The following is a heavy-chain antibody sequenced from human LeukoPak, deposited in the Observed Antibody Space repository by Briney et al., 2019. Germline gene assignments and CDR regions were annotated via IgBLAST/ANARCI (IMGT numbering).Heavy chain of an antibody. CDR1: GFTFSSYA. J-gene: IGHJ5*02. D-gene: IGHD6-6*01. V-gene: IGHV3-30-3*01. Sequence: GGSLRLSCAASGFTFSSYAMHWVRQAPGKGLEWVAVISYDGSNKYYADSVKGRFTISRDNSKNTLYLQMNSLRAEDTAVYYCARDVCEQLPGCWFDPWGQGTLVTVSS. CDR3: ARDVCEQLPGCWFDP. CDR2: ISYDGSNK.